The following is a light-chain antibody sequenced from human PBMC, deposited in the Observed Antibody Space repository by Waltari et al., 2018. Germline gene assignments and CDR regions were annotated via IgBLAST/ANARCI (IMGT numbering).Light chain of an antibody. CDR2: AAS. J-gene: IGKJ5*01. CDR1: QGISNY. CDR3: QQLNSYPLT. Sequence: DIQLTQTPYFLSASVGDRVPITCRGSQGISNYLAWYQQKPGKAPKLLIYAASTLQSGVPSRFSGSGSGTEFTLTISSLQPEDVATYYCQQLNSYPLTFGQGTRLEI. V-gene: IGKV1-9*01.